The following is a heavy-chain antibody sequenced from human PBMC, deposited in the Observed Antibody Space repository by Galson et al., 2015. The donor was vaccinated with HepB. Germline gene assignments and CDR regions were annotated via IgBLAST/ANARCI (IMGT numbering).Heavy chain of an antibody. V-gene: IGHV3-21*01. J-gene: IGHJ4*02. CDR3: ASESFWFSSSQFDY. D-gene: IGHD6-13*01. CDR2: ISGSSSYI. CDR1: GLTFSSYS. Sequence: SLRLSCAASGLTFSSYSMNWVRQAPGKGLEWVSSISGSSSYIYYADSVKGRFTVSRDNAKNPLYLQMNSLRAEDTAVYFCASESFWFSSSQFDYWGQGTLVTVSS.